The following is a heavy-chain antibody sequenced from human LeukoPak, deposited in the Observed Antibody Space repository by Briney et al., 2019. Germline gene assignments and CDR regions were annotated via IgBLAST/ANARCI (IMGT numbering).Heavy chain of an antibody. CDR1: GFTFSSYE. J-gene: IGHJ5*02. CDR3: ARGSGYSA. CDR2: ISTSGSTK. V-gene: IGHV3-48*03. D-gene: IGHD3-22*01. Sequence: PGGSLRLSCAASGFTFSSYEMNWVRQAPGKGLEWVSYISTSGSTKYYADSVKGRFTISRDNAKNSLYLQMNSLRAEDTAVYYCARGSGYSAWGQGTLVTASS.